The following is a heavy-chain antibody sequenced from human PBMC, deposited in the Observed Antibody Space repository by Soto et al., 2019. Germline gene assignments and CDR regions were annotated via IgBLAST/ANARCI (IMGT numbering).Heavy chain of an antibody. CDR1: GGTFSSYA. Sequence: QVQLVQSGAEVKKPGSSVKVSCKASGGTFSSYAISWVRQAPGQGLEWMGGIIPIFGTANYAQKFQGRVTIPADESTSAAYTELSSLRSEVTAVDYCASPGDYPEDFDYWGQGTLVTVSS. D-gene: IGHD4-17*01. J-gene: IGHJ4*02. V-gene: IGHV1-69*12. CDR3: ASPGDYPEDFDY. CDR2: IIPIFGTA.